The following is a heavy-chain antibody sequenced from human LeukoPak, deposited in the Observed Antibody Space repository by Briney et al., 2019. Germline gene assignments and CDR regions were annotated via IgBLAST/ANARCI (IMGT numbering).Heavy chain of an antibody. Sequence: GGSLRLSCAASGFTFSSYAMHWVRQAPGKGLEWVAVISYDGSNKYYADSVKGRFTISRDNSKNALYLQMNSLRAEDTAVYYCARDRVGATDYFDYWGQGTLVTVSS. D-gene: IGHD1-26*01. CDR2: ISYDGSNK. J-gene: IGHJ4*02. CDR3: ARDRVGATDYFDY. CDR1: GFTFSSYA. V-gene: IGHV3-30-3*01.